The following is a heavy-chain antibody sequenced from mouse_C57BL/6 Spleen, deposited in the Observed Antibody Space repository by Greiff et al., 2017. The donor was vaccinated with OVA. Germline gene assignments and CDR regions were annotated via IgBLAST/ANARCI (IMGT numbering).Heavy chain of an antibody. CDR3: ARYYSNYGGYWYFDV. Sequence: QVQLQQPGAELVKPGASVKLSCKASGYPFTSYWMHWVKQRPGQGLEWIGMIHPNSGSTNYNEKFKSKATLTVDKSSSTAYMQLSSLTSEDSAVYYCARYYSNYGGYWYFDVWGTGTTVTVSS. CDR2: IHPNSGST. D-gene: IGHD2-5*01. J-gene: IGHJ1*03. V-gene: IGHV1-64*01. CDR1: GYPFTSYW.